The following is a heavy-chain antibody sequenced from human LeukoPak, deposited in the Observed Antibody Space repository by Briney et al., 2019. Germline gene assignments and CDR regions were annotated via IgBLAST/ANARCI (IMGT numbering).Heavy chain of an antibody. V-gene: IGHV1-18*01. Sequence: GASVKVSCKASGYTFTSYGISWVRQAPGQGLEWMGWISAYNGNTNYAQKLQGRVTMTTDTSTSTAYMELRGLRSEDTAVYYCARAKADYGGYVFHYWGQGTLVTVSS. CDR2: ISAYNGNT. CDR1: GYTFTSYG. CDR3: ARAKADYGGYVFHY. J-gene: IGHJ4*02. D-gene: IGHD4-17*01.